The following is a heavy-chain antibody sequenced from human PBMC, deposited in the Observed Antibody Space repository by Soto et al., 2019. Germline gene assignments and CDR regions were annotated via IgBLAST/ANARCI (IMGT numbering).Heavy chain of an antibody. CDR3: TIRSSGTYYYEGFDP. J-gene: IGHJ5*02. Sequence: EVQLVESGGGLVQPGGSLKLSCAASGFTFSGSAMHWVRQASGKGLEWVGRIRSKANSYATAYAASVKGRFTISRDDSKTTAYLKMNSLKTEETAAYDCTIRSSGTYYYEGFDPWGQGTLVTVSS. D-gene: IGHD3-22*01. V-gene: IGHV3-73*01. CDR2: IRSKANSYAT. CDR1: GFTFSGSA.